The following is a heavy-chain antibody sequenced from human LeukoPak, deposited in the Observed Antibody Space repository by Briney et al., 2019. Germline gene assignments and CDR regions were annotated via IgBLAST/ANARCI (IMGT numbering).Heavy chain of an antibody. J-gene: IGHJ3*02. CDR1: GGSISSYY. V-gene: IGHV4-59*01. D-gene: IGHD3-22*01. CDR3: ARVGGITMIVVLVGDAFDI. CDR2: IYYSGST. Sequence: SETLSLTCTVSGGSISSYYWSWIRQPPGKGLEWIGYIYYSGSTNYNSSFKSRVTISIDTSKNQFSLRLSYVTAADTAVYYCARVGGITMIVVLVGDAFDIWGRGTMVTVSS.